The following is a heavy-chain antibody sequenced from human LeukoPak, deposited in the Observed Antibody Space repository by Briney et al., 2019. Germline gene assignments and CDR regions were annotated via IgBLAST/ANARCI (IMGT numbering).Heavy chain of an antibody. D-gene: IGHD1-7*01. CDR3: ARDRNYPIPFGY. J-gene: IGHJ4*02. V-gene: IGHV4-38-2*02. Sequence: SETLSLTCTVSGYSISSGYYWGCMRQPPAKERVWIGSIYHSGSTYYNPSLKSRVTISVDTSKNQFSLKLSSVTAADTAVYYCARDRNYPIPFGYWGQGTLVTVSS. CDR1: GYSISSGYY. CDR2: IYHSGST.